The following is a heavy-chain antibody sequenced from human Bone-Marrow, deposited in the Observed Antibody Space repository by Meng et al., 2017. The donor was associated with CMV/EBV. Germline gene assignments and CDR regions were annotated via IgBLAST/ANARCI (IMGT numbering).Heavy chain of an antibody. CDR3: AKETRGSIDY. J-gene: IGHJ4*02. V-gene: IGHV3-23*01. CDR2: ISGSGGST. CDR1: GFTVSSNY. D-gene: IGHD3-10*01. Sequence: GESLKISCAASGFTVSSNYMSWVRQAPGKGLEWVSAISGSGGSTYYADSVKGRFTISRDNSKNTLYLQMNSLRAEDTAVYYCAKETRGSIDYWGQGTLVTVSS.